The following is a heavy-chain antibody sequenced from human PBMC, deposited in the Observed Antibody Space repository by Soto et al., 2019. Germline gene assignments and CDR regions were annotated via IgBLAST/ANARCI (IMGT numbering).Heavy chain of an antibody. CDR1: VWYFNGYY. D-gene: IGHD6-19*01. J-gene: IGHJ6*03. Sequence: SERLSLTCAVYVWYFNGYYWGWIRPPPGKGLEWIGEINHSGSTNYNPSLKSRVTISVDTSKNQFSLKLSSVTAADTAVYYCARGYPSIALAVPYYYMDVWGKGTTVTVSS. CDR3: ARGYPSIALAVPYYYMDV. V-gene: IGHV4-34*01. CDR2: INHSGST.